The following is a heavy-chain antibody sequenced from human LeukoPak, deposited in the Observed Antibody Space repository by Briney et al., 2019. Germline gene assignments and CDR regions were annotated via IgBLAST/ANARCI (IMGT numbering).Heavy chain of an antibody. CDR3: ASPLGGFDN. CDR1: GGSISGSGYY. V-gene: IGHV4-39*01. CDR2: IYYTGST. J-gene: IGHJ4*02. Sequence: SETLSLTCSVSGGSISGSGYYCAWIRQPPGKGLEWIGSIYYTGSTPYNSSLKSRVTMSVDTSKNQFSLKLSSVTAADTAVYYWASPLGGFDNWGQGTLVTVSS. D-gene: IGHD3-16*01.